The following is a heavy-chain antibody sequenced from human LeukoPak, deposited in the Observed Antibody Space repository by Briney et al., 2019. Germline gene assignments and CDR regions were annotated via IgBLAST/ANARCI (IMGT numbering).Heavy chain of an antibody. CDR3: ATTPPGAGTLFDY. V-gene: IGHV4-34*01. Sequence: ASETLSLTCAVYGGSFSGYYWSWIRQPPGKGLEWIGKINHSGSTNYNPSLKSRVTISVDTSKSKFSLKLNSVTAADTAVYYCATTPPGAGTLFDYWGQGTLVTVSS. J-gene: IGHJ4*02. CDR2: INHSGST. CDR1: GGSFSGYY. D-gene: IGHD2-15*01.